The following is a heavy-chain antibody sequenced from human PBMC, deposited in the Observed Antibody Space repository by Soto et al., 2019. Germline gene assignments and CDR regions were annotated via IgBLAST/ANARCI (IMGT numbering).Heavy chain of an antibody. Sequence: PSLTSTVSGGSVSSGSHYWTWIRRHPGKELEWIGCIYYPGSTNYNHSLKSQATMSVAISATKFSLKMSFVTAAATATYYCARDSSTTYHYGMDVWGQGTTVTVSS. J-gene: IGHJ6*02. D-gene: IGHD4-4*01. CDR3: ARDSSTTYHYGMDV. V-gene: IGHV4-61*01. CDR1: GGSVSSGSHY. CDR2: IYYPGST.